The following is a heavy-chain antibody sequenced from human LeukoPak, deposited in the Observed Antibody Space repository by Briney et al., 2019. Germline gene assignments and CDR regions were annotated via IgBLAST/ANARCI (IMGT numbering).Heavy chain of an antibody. D-gene: IGHD3-9*01. J-gene: IGHJ4*02. CDR3: SKWGDYDVLTGYYDSDF. CDR1: GFTFSNYA. Sequence: GGSLRLSCAASGFTFSNYAMSWVRHAPGKGLKWVSAIVGSGGSTYYADSVKGRFTISRDNSKNTLFLQMNSLRVEDTALYYCSKWGDYDVLTGYYDSDFWGQGTLVTVSS. CDR2: IVGSGGST. V-gene: IGHV3-23*01.